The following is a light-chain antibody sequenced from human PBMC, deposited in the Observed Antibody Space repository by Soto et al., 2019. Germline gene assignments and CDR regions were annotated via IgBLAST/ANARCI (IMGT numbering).Light chain of an antibody. CDR1: QRVSSN. J-gene: IGKJ5*01. CDR3: QYSSSVPL. V-gene: IGKV3D-11*03. Sequence: RDTLSWRASQRVSSNLAWSQQRPGQAPRLLINDASYRATDIPPRFSGSGSGTKSTHTIKSLEPDDPAESHCQYSSSVPLVGRGTRLEIK. CDR2: DAS.